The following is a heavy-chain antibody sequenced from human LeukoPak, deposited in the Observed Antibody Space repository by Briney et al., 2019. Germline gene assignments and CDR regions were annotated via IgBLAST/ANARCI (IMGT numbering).Heavy chain of an antibody. Sequence: GASVKVSCKASGYTFTSYGISWVRQAPGQGLEWMGWISAYNGNTNYAQKLQGRVTMTRDTSTSTAYMELRSLRSDDTAVYYCARSRIDSSGYQNPEGDYWGQGTLVTVSS. CDR2: ISAYNGNT. J-gene: IGHJ4*02. V-gene: IGHV1-18*01. CDR1: GYTFTSYG. CDR3: ARSRIDSSGYQNPEGDY. D-gene: IGHD3-22*01.